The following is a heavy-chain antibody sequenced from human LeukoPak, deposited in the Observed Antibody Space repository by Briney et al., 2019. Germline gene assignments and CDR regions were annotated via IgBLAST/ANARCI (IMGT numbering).Heavy chain of an antibody. J-gene: IGHJ4*02. CDR1: GGTFSSYA. Sequence: EASVKVSCKASGGTFSSYAISWVRQAPGQGLEWMGGIIPIFGTANYAQKFQGRVTITADESTSTAYMELSSLRSEDTAVYYCARGPPYSSSSGVVENFDYWGQGTLVTVSS. CDR2: IIPIFGTA. V-gene: IGHV1-69*13. CDR3: ARGPPYSSSSGVVENFDY. D-gene: IGHD6-6*01.